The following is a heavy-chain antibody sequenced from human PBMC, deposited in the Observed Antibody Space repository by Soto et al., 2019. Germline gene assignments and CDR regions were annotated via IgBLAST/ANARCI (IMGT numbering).Heavy chain of an antibody. V-gene: IGHV2-5*02. J-gene: IGHJ3*02. Sequence: QITLKESGPTLVNPTQTLTLTCTFSGFSLSTSGVGVGWIRQPPGKALEWLALIYWDDDKRYSPSLKSRLTSTTDSSKNQVDLTLPNMDPVDTATYYCAHRLPYYDFWSGYAFDIWGQGTMVTVSS. CDR1: GFSLSTSGVG. CDR3: AHRLPYYDFWSGYAFDI. D-gene: IGHD3-3*01. CDR2: IYWDDDK.